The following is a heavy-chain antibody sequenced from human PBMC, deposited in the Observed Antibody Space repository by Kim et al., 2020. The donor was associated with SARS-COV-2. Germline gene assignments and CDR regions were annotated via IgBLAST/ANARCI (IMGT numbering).Heavy chain of an antibody. D-gene: IGHD3-10*01. CDR3: ARLVTYTSGSYAPF. J-gene: IGHJ4*02. V-gene: IGHV5-51*01. Sequence: GESLKISCKGSGYSFSNYWIGWVRQMPGKGLEWMGIIYPADSDTRYSPSFQGQVTISVDKSISTAYAQWSSLKASDTAMYYCARLVTYTSGSYAPFWGQGTLVTVSS. CDR1: GYSFSNYW. CDR2: IYPADSDT.